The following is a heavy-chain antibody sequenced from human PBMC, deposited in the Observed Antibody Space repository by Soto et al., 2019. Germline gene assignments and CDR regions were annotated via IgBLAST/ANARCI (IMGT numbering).Heavy chain of an antibody. CDR3: ASRYGPSEFDH. CDR1: GGSIRSDDYY. CDR2: VSYSGTT. J-gene: IGHJ4*02. V-gene: IGHV4-39*01. D-gene: IGHD3-9*01. Sequence: SETLSLTCTVSGGSIRSDDYYWGWIRQPPGKGLEWIGTVSYSGTTYYNPSLKSRATISVDTSKKQFSLRLSSTTAADTAVYYCASRYGPSEFDHRGQGSLVTVSS.